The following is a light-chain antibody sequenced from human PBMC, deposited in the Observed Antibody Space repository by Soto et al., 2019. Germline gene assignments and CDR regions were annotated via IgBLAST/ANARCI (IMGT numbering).Light chain of an antibody. J-gene: IGKJ5*01. CDR3: QQYGSSPRT. CDR1: QAVNTN. V-gene: IGKV3-20*01. CDR2: GAS. Sequence: EIVMTQSPATVSLSPGEWVTLSCRASQAVNTNLAWYQQKAGQTPRLVIYGASTRAAGISARFSGSGSGTEFTLTISRLEPEDFAVYYCQQYGSSPRTFGQGTRLEI.